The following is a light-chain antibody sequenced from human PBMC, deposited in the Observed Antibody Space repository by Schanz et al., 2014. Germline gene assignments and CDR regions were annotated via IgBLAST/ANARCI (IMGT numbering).Light chain of an antibody. CDR2: DAS. CDR1: QSISSW. CDR3: QQYNSYSPYT. V-gene: IGKV1-5*01. Sequence: DIQMTQSPSTLSASMGDRVTITCRASQSISSWLAWYQQKPGKAPKLLIYDASSLESGVPSGFSGSGSGTEFTLTISSLQPEDFATYYCQQYNSYSPYTFGQGTKLEIK. J-gene: IGKJ2*01.